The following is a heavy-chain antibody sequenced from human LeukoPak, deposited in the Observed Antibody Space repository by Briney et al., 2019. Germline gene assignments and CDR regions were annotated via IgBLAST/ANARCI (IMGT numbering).Heavy chain of an antibody. CDR2: IIPIFGTA. CDR1: GGTFSSYA. J-gene: IGHJ6*03. D-gene: IGHD5-18*01. Sequence: SVKVSCKASGGTFSSYAISWVRQAPGQGLEWMGGIIPIFGTANYAQKFQGRVTITADESTSTAYMELSSLRSEDTAVYYCARVVEGYNYGLDYYYYYMDVWGKGTTVTVSS. CDR3: ARVVEGYNYGLDYYYYYMDV. V-gene: IGHV1-69*13.